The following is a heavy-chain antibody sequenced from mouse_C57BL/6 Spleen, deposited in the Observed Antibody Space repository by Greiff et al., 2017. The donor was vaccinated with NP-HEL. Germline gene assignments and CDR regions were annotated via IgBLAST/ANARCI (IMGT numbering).Heavy chain of an antibody. V-gene: IGHV5-4*01. Sequence: EVMLVESGGGLVKPGGSLKLSCAASGFTFSSYAMSWVRQTPEKRLEWVATISDGGSYTYYPDNVKGRFTISRDNAKNNLYLQMSHLKSEDTAMYYCARDGVSSYYFDYWGQGTTLTVSS. CDR3: ARDGVSSYYFDY. J-gene: IGHJ2*01. CDR2: ISDGGSYT. CDR1: GFTFSSYA.